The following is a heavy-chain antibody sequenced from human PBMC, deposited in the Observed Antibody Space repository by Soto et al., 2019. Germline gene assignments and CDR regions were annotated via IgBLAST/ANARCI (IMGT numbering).Heavy chain of an antibody. D-gene: IGHD3-22*01. CDR2: IRSKAFGGTT. CDR1: GFTFGDYA. Sequence: GSLRLSCSASGFTFGDYAMSWVRQAPGKGLEWVGFIRSKAFGGTTEYAASVKGRFTISRHDSKSIAYLQMNSLKNEDTAVYYCSRDSLLGTYYYDSSGNGMDVWGQGTTVTVSS. CDR3: SRDSLLGTYYYDSSGNGMDV. J-gene: IGHJ6*02. V-gene: IGHV3-49*04.